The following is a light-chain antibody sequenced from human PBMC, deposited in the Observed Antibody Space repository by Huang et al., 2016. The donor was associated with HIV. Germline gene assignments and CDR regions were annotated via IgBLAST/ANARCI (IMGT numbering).Light chain of an antibody. CDR1: QILAPINK. Sequence: EIVLTQSPATLSVSPGDSATLSCRASQILAPINKLAWYQQKPGQAPRLLIYGASTRATGIPARFSGSGSGTEFTLTISSLQSEDFAVYFCQQSNGWPPAWTFGQGTKVEN. J-gene: IGKJ1*01. CDR3: QQSNGWPPAWT. V-gene: IGKV3-15*01. CDR2: GAS.